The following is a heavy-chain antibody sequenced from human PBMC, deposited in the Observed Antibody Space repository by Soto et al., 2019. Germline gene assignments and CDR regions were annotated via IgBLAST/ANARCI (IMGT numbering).Heavy chain of an antibody. CDR1: GFTFSSYA. J-gene: IGHJ6*02. V-gene: IGHV3-30-3*01. CDR2: ISYDGSNK. Sequence: GGSLRLSCAASGFTFSSYAMHWVRQAPGKGLEWVAVISYDGSNKYYADSVKGRFTISRDNSKNTLYLQMNSLRAEDTAVYYCARDIPRNYYYGMDVWGQGTTVTVSS. CDR3: ARDIPRNYYYGMDV.